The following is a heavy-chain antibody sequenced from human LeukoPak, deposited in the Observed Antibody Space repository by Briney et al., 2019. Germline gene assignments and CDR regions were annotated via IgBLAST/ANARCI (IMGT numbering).Heavy chain of an antibody. V-gene: IGHV1-69*13. J-gene: IGHJ4*02. D-gene: IGHD1-26*01. Sequence: SVKVSCKASGGTFSSYAISWVRQAPGQGLEWMGGIXXXFGTAXXXXKXQXXXXXTADXSTSTAYMELSSLRSEDTAVYYCASYRCWGQGTLVTVSS. CDR2: IXXXFGTA. CDR3: ASYRC. CDR1: GGTFSSYA.